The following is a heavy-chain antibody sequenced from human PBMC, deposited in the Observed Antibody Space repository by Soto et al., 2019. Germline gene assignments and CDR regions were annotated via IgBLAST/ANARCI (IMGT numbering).Heavy chain of an antibody. D-gene: IGHD3-22*01. J-gene: IGHJ4*02. CDR1: GFTFSSYG. V-gene: IGHV3-30*18. CDR3: ANMLEGGYYDSSGPAGSDY. Sequence: PGGSLRLSCAASGFTFSSYGMHWVRQAPGKGLEWVAVISYDGSNKYYADSVKGRFTISRDNSKNTLYLQMNSLRAEDTAVYYCANMLEGGYYDSSGPAGSDYWGQGTLVTVSS. CDR2: ISYDGSNK.